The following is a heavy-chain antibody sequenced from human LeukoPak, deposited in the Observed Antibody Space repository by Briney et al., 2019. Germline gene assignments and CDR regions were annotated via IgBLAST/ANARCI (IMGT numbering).Heavy chain of an antibody. CDR2: IKGDGSEK. D-gene: IGHD6-13*01. CDR1: GFTFNNYW. CDR3: ARVIPTAGPDY. Sequence: GGSLRLSCAASGFTFNNYWISWVRQAPGKGLEWVANIKGDGSEKWYVDSVKGRFTISRDNAKNSLYLQMNSLRAEDTAVYYCARVIPTAGPDYWGQGTLVTVSS. J-gene: IGHJ4*02. V-gene: IGHV3-7*05.